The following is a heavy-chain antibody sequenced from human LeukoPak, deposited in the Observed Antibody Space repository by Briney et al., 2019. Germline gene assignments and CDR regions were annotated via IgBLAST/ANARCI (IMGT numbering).Heavy chain of an antibody. CDR1: GYTFIKYA. V-gene: IGHV1-3*01. CDR3: ARGSTSDWPLEY. Sequence: ASVKVSCKASGYTFIKYAIHWVRQAPGQRLEWMGWINAHNGDTKYSQKFQGRVAITRDTSASIVYMELSTLRFGDTAVYYCARGSTSDWPLEYWGRGILVTVSS. J-gene: IGHJ4*02. D-gene: IGHD2-21*02. CDR2: INAHNGDT.